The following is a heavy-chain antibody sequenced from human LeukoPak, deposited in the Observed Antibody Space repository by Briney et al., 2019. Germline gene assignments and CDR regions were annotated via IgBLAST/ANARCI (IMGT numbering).Heavy chain of an antibody. CDR2: IRYDGSNK. CDR1: GFTFSSYG. D-gene: IGHD1-26*01. V-gene: IGHV3-30*02. Sequence: GGSLRLSCGASGFTFSSYGMHWVRQAPGKGLEWAAFIRYDGSNKYYADSVKGRFTISRDNSKNTLYLQMNSLRVDDTAVYYCAKAGSGSYPTFLDYWGQGTPVTVSS. CDR3: AKAGSGSYPTFLDY. J-gene: IGHJ4*02.